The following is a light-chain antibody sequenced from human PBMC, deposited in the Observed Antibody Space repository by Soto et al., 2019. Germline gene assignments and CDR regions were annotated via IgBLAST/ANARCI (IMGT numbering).Light chain of an antibody. J-gene: IGKJ1*01. CDR3: QQNAITPPWT. V-gene: IGKV1-39*01. Sequence: QLTQSPSSLSASVGDRVIITCRASQSFSRSLNWYQQKPGQPPKLLLYAASTLHSGVPSRFSGSGSGTEFTLTISSLQPEYFATYYCQQNAITPPWTFGQGTKVEVK. CDR2: AAS. CDR1: QSFSRS.